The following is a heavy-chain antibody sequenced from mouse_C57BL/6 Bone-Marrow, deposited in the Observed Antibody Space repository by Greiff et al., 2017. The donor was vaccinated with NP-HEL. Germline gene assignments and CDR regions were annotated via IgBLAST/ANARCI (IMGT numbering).Heavy chain of an antibody. CDR2: IDPSDSYT. V-gene: IGHV1-50*01. D-gene: IGHD2-5*01. J-gene: IGHJ4*01. Sequence: QVQLKEPGAELVKPGASVKLSCKASGYTFTSYWMQWVKQRPGQGLEWIGEIDPSDSYTNYIQKFKGKATLTVDTSSSTAYMQLSSLTSEDSAVYYCASSTYYSNYVGDYYAMDYWGQGTSVTVSS. CDR3: ASSTYYSNYVGDYYAMDY. CDR1: GYTFTSYW.